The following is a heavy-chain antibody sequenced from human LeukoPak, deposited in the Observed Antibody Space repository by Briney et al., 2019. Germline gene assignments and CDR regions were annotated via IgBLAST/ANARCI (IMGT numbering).Heavy chain of an antibody. D-gene: IGHD1-7*01. V-gene: IGHV3-11*01. CDR1: GFTFSDYY. CDR2: ISSSGSTI. Sequence: GGSLRLSCAASGFTFSDYYMSWIRQAPGKGLEWVSYISSSGSTIYYADSVKGRFTIFRDNAKNSLYLQMNSLRAEDSAVYYCARDMKLLGVDPWGQGTLVTVSS. CDR3: ARDMKLLGVDP. J-gene: IGHJ5*02.